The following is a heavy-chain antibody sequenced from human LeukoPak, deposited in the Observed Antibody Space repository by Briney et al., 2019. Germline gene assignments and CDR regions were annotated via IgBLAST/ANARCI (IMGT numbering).Heavy chain of an antibody. V-gene: IGHV3-23*01. Sequence: EGSLRLSRAASGFTFSSYAMSWVRQAPGKGLEWVSAISGSGGSTYYADSVRGRFTISRDNSKNTLYLQMNSLRAEDTALYYCARDHGYDSSGYYRLGCYFDYWGQGTLVTVSS. CDR2: ISGSGGST. CDR3: ARDHGYDSSGYYRLGCYFDY. J-gene: IGHJ4*02. CDR1: GFTFSSYA. D-gene: IGHD3-22*01.